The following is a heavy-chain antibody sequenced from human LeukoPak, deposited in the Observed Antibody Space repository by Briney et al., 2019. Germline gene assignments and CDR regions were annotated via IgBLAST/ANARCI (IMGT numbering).Heavy chain of an antibody. D-gene: IGHD1-26*01. CDR1: GYSFTNYW. CDR3: ARRRDLYSGSYYPFDY. J-gene: IGHJ4*02. Sequence: GASLQISCKGSGYSFTNYWIGWVRQMPGKGLEWMGIIYPGDSETRYSPSFQGQVTISADKSISTAYLQWSSLKASDTAMYYCARRRDLYSGSYYPFDYWGQGTLLTVSS. V-gene: IGHV5-51*01. CDR2: IYPGDSET.